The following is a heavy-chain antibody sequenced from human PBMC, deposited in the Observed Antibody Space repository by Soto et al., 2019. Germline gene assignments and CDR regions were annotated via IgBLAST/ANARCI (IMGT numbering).Heavy chain of an antibody. Sequence: SVKVSCKASGGTFSSYAISWVRQAPGQGLEWMGGIIPIFGTANYAQKFQGRVTITADESTSTAYMELSSLRSEDTAVYYCARGSYDSYAGFFGMDVWGQGTKVTVSS. D-gene: IGHD3-10*01. CDR2: IIPIFGTA. CDR3: ARGSYDSYAGFFGMDV. J-gene: IGHJ6*02. V-gene: IGHV1-69*13. CDR1: GGTFSSYA.